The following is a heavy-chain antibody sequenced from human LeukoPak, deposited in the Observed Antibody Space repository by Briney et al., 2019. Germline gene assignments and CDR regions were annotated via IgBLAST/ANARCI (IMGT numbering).Heavy chain of an antibody. CDR3: ARGLNWNYGGRFDP. Sequence: SSETLSLTCAVYGGSFSGYYWSWIRQPPGKGLEWIGEINHSGSTNYNPSLKSRVTISVDTSKNQFSLKLSSVTAADTAVYYCARGLNWNYGGRFDPWGQGTLVTASS. D-gene: IGHD1-7*01. J-gene: IGHJ5*02. V-gene: IGHV4-34*01. CDR2: INHSGST. CDR1: GGSFSGYY.